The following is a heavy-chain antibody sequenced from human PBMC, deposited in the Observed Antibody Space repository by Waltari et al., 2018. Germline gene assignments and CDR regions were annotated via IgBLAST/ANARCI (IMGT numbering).Heavy chain of an antibody. Sequence: EMQLVEYGGGLVQLGGSLRLSCAASGFALSRYDMYWVRQAAGKGLECVSGIYTTGDTYYPGSVKGRFTISRENAKNSLDLQMNNLRPGDTGVYYCARYTGYGMDVWGQGTTVTVSS. J-gene: IGHJ6*02. CDR3: ARYTGYGMDV. V-gene: IGHV3-13*01. D-gene: IGHD5-18*01. CDR1: GFALSRYD. CDR2: IYTTGDT.